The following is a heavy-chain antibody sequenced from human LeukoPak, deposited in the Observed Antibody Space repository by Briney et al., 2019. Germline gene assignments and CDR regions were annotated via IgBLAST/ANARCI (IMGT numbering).Heavy chain of an antibody. CDR2: IYYSGST. D-gene: IGHD6-13*01. CDR3: ARGIAAAVNYFDY. Sequence: SGTLSLTCTVSGGSISSNYWSWIRQPPGKGLKWMGYIYYSGSTNYNPSLTSRGTISVDTSKIQFSLKLSSVTAADTAVYYCARGIAAAVNYFDYWGQGTLVTVSS. CDR1: GGSISSNY. V-gene: IGHV4-59*01. J-gene: IGHJ4*02.